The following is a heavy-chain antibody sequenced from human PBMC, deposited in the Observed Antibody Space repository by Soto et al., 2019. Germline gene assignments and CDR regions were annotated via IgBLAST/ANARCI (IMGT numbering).Heavy chain of an antibody. CDR1: GGSISSGGYY. D-gene: IGHD3-16*01. CDR2: IYYSGST. Sequence: SETLSLTCTVSGGSISSGGYYWSWIRQHPGKGLEWIGYIYYSGSTYYNPSLKSRVTISVDTSKNQFSLKLSSGTAADTAVYYCARLRPGDYNFDYWGQGTLVTVSS. J-gene: IGHJ4*02. V-gene: IGHV4-31*03. CDR3: ARLRPGDYNFDY.